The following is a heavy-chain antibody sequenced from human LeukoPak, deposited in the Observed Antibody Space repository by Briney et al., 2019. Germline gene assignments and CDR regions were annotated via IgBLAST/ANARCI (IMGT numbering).Heavy chain of an antibody. V-gene: IGHV3-23*01. D-gene: IGHD5-12*01. CDR2: ISGSGGST. J-gene: IGHJ4*02. CDR3: AKAAATIRVGKNYFDY. Sequence: GGSLRLSCAASGFTFSSYAMSWVRQAPGKGLEWVSAISGSGGSTYYADSVKGRFTISRDNSKNTLYLQMNSLRAEDTAVYYCAKAAATIRVGKNYFDYWGQGTLVTVSP. CDR1: GFTFSSYA.